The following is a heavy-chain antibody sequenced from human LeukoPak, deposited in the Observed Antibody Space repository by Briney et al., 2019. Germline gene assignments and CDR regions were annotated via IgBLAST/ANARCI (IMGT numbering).Heavy chain of an antibody. V-gene: IGHV4-59*02. CDR2: IYYSGST. J-gene: IGHJ2*01. D-gene: IGHD6-13*01. CDR1: GGSVSSYY. Sequence: SETLSLTCTVSGGSVSSYYWSWIRQPPGKGLEWIGYIYYSGSTNYSPSLKSRLTISVDTSKNQFSLKLSSVTAADTAVYYCARTYGSSGLGYFDLWGRGTLVTVSS. CDR3: ARTYGSSGLGYFDL.